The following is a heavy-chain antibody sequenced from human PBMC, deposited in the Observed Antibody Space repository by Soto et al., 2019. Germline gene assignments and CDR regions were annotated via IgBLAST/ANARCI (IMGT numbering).Heavy chain of an antibody. CDR3: ARDASRTKYDYIWGSTAIDP. CDR2: IYYSGST. Sequence: SETLSLTCTVSGGSISSGGYYWSWIRQHPGKGLEWIGYIYYSGSTYYNPSLKSRVTISVDTSKNQFSLKLSSVTAADTAVYYCARDASRTKYDYIWGSTAIDPWGQGTLVTVSS. V-gene: IGHV4-31*03. J-gene: IGHJ5*02. CDR1: GGSISSGGYY. D-gene: IGHD3-16*01.